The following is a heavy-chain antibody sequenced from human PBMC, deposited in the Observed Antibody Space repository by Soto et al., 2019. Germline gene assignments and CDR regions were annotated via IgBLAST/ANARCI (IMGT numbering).Heavy chain of an antibody. Sequence: QVQLVQSGAEVKKPRASVKVSCKASGYSFTSYAMHWVRQAPGQRLEWMGWINAGNGNTKYSQKFQGRVTITRDTSASTAYMELSSLRSEDTAVYYCARGVGSGLSDYWGQGTLVTVSS. J-gene: IGHJ4*02. CDR2: INAGNGNT. CDR3: ARGVGSGLSDY. D-gene: IGHD1-26*01. CDR1: GYSFTSYA. V-gene: IGHV1-3*01.